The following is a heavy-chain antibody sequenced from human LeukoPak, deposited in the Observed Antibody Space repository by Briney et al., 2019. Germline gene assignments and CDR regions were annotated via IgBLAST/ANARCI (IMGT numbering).Heavy chain of an antibody. CDR1: GGSFSGYY. D-gene: IGHD6-6*01. CDR3: ASSTIAARDDAFDI. Sequence: SETLSLTCAVYGGSFSGYYWSLIRQPSGKGLEWIGEINHSGSTNYNPSLKSRVTISVDTSKNQFSLKLSSVTAADTAVYYCASSTIAARDDAFDIWGQGTMVTVSS. J-gene: IGHJ3*02. CDR2: INHSGST. V-gene: IGHV4-34*01.